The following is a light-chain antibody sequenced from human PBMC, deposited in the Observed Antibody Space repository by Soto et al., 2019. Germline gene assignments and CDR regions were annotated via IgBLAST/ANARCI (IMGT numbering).Light chain of an antibody. CDR2: EVS. CDR3: SSYKTGSTLYV. V-gene: IGLV2-14*01. CDR1: SSDVGGYNY. J-gene: IGLJ1*01. Sequence: QSVLTQPASVSGSPGQSITISCTGTSSDVGGYNYVSWYQQRPGTAPKLLLYEVSDRPSGISDRFSASKSGNTASLTISGLQAEDEADYYCSSYKTGSTLYVFGTGTKVTV.